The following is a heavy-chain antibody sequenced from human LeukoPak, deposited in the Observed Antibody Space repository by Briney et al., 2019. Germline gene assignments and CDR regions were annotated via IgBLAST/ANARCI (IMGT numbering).Heavy chain of an antibody. CDR1: GFTVSSNY. Sequence: GGSLRLSCAVSGFTVSSNYMNWVRQAPGKGLEWVSLIYGGGSTYYADSVKGRFTISRDNSKNTLYLQMNSLRAEDAAVYYCARDLASNTGWEFDYWGQGTLVTVSS. V-gene: IGHV3-53*01. J-gene: IGHJ4*02. CDR2: IYGGGST. CDR3: ARDLASNTGWEFDY. D-gene: IGHD6-19*01.